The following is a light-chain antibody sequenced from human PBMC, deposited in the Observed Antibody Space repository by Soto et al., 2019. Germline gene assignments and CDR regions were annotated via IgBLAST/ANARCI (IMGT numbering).Light chain of an antibody. V-gene: IGLV2-14*01. J-gene: IGLJ3*02. CDR1: SSDVGRYNY. CDR2: DVN. Sequence: QSALTQPASVSGSPGRSITISCTGTSSDVGRYNYVSWYRQHPGTAPELIISDVNSRPSGISNRFSGSKSGNTASLTISGRQAEDEAYFYCSSYTGDITHVFGGWNKLTVL. CDR3: SSYTGDITHV.